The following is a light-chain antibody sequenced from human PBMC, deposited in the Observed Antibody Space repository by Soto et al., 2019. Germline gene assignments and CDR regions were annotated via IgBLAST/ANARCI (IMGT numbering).Light chain of an antibody. V-gene: IGKV1-5*01. CDR3: QQYNSYSA. CDR1: QSISSW. CDR2: HAS. Sequence: DIQMTQSPSTLSASVGDRVTITCRASQSISSWLAWYQQKPGKAPNLLIYHASSLESGVPSRFSGSGPGTEFTLTISSLQPDDFATYYCQQYNSYSAFGQGTKVEIK. J-gene: IGKJ1*01.